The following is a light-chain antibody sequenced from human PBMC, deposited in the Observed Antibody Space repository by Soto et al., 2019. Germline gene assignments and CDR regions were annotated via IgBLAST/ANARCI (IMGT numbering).Light chain of an antibody. CDR3: LQKYFYPIT. J-gene: IGKJ3*01. CDR1: QSVSSY. Sequence: ESVLTQSPATLCLAPGERATLSCRAIQSVSSYLAWYQQKPGQAPRLLIYDASNRATGIPARFSGSGSGTDFTLTISSLQPEDFATYYCLQKYFYPITFGPGTKVDIK. CDR2: DAS. V-gene: IGKV3-11*01.